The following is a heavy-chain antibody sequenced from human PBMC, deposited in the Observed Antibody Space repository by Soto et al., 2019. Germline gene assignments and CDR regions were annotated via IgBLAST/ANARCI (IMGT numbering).Heavy chain of an antibody. CDR2: INHSGST. Sequence: SETLSLTCAVYGGSFSGYYWSWIRQPPGKGLEWIGEINHSGSTNYNPSLKSRVTISVDTSKNQFSLKLSSVTAADTAVYYCARAPHFVVVPAARNNWFDPWGQGTLVTVSS. CDR3: ARAPHFVVVPAARNNWFDP. CDR1: GGSFSGYY. D-gene: IGHD2-2*01. J-gene: IGHJ5*02. V-gene: IGHV4-34*01.